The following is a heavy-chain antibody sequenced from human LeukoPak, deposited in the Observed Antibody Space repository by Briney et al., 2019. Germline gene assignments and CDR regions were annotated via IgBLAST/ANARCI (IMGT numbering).Heavy chain of an antibody. Sequence: PGRSLRLSCAASGFTFSSYGMHWVRQAPGKGLEWVANIKQDGSEKYYVDSVKGRFTISRDNAKNSLFLQMNSLRAEDTAVYYCARGPAAGNLLGYWGQGTLVTVSS. V-gene: IGHV3-7*01. CDR3: ARGPAAGNLLGY. CDR2: IKQDGSEK. CDR1: GFTFSSYG. D-gene: IGHD6-19*01. J-gene: IGHJ4*02.